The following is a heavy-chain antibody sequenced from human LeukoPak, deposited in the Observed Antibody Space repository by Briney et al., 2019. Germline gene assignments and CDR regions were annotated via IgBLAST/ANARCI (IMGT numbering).Heavy chain of an antibody. D-gene: IGHD4-17*01. CDR1: GGTFSSYA. CDR2: IIPIFGTA. J-gene: IGHJ4*02. CDR3: ARPGDYSPAWDY. Sequence: SVKVSCKASGGTFSSYAISWVRQAPGQGLEWMGRIIPIFGTANYAQKFQGRVTITTDESTSTAYTELSSLRSEDTAVYYCARPGDYSPAWDYWGQGTLVTVSS. V-gene: IGHV1-69*05.